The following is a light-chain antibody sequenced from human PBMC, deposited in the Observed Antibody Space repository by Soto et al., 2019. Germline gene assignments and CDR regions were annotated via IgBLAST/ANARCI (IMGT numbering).Light chain of an antibody. Sequence: QSVLTQPPSASGTPGQRVTISCSGSSSNIGSKYVYWYQQLPGTAPKLLIYRNNERPSGVPDRFSGSKSGTSASLAIGDLRSEDAADYYCASWDASVSGWVFGGGTKLTVL. CDR1: SSNIGSKY. V-gene: IGLV1-47*01. J-gene: IGLJ3*02. CDR3: ASWDASVSGWV. CDR2: RNN.